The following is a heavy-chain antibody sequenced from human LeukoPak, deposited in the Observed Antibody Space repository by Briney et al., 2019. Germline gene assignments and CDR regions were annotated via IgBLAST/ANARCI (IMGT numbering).Heavy chain of an antibody. CDR3: AVGGWLDC. V-gene: IGHV3-23*01. CDR2: IRGSDGRT. CDR1: GFTFDTYG. J-gene: IGHJ4*02. Sequence: GGSLRLSCAASGFTFDTYGMSWVRQAPGKGLEWVSGIRGSDGRTYYADSVKGRFTISKDNSKNTLYLQMNSLRAEDTAVYYCAVGGWLDCWGRGTLVTVSS.